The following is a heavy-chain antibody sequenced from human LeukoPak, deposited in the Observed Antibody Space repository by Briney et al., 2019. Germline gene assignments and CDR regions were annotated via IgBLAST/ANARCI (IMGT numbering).Heavy chain of an antibody. CDR1: GFTFSSYS. D-gene: IGHD5-18*01. J-gene: IGHJ4*02. CDR2: ISSSSSYI. CDR3: ARAPDTAMVTLDY. Sequence: GGSLRPSCAASGFTFSSYSMNWVRQAPGKGLEWVSSISSSSSYIYYADSVKGRFTISRVNAKNSLYLQMNSLRAEDTAVYYCARAPDTAMVTLDYWGQGTLVTVSS. V-gene: IGHV3-21*01.